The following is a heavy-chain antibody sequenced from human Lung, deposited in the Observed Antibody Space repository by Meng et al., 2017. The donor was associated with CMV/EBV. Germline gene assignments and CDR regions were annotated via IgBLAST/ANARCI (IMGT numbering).Heavy chain of an antibody. J-gene: IGHJ3*02. CDR3: AKDGGLPGTIFFAFDM. Sequence: GGSLRLXXAASGFGDYGMHWVRQAPGKGLEWVAFIRFDGSKYYLDSVKGRFTISRDSSKNMVYLQMDSLRAEDTAVYHCAKDGGLPGTIFFAFDMWGQGTXVTVSS. CDR2: IRFDGSK. D-gene: IGHD3-9*01. CDR1: GFGDYG. V-gene: IGHV3-30*02.